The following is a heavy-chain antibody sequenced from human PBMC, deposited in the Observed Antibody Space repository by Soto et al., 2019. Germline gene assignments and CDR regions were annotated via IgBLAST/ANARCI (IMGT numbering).Heavy chain of an antibody. V-gene: IGHV4-31*03. CDR2: IYYSGST. J-gene: IGHJ4*02. CDR1: GGSSGGGGDY. CDR3: ARLDNTGAYQSFAY. Sequence: SETLSLTCTVAGGSSGGGGDYWSWIRQHPGKGLEWIGYIYYSGSTNYNPSLKSRVTISVDTSKNQFSLKLTSVTAADTAVYYCARLDNTGAYQSFAYWGQGILVTVSS. D-gene: IGHD7-27*01.